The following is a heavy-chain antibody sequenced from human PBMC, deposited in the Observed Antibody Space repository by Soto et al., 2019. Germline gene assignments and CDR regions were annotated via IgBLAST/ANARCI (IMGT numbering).Heavy chain of an antibody. CDR3: ARGAISGYRFFDY. Sequence: EVQLVESGGGLVQPGGSLRLSCAASGFTFSTHSMIWVRQAPGKGLEHISYIGGTRNIIYYADSVKGRLTISRDNAKNSLYLQMNSLRDEDTAMYYCARGAISGYRFFDYWGQGTLVTVSS. J-gene: IGHJ4*02. CDR2: IGGTRNII. D-gene: IGHD3-22*01. CDR1: GFTFSTHS. V-gene: IGHV3-48*02.